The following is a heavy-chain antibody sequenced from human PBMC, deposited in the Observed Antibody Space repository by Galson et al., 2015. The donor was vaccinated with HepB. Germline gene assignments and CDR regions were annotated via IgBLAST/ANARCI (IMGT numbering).Heavy chain of an antibody. V-gene: IGHV3-33*01. Sequence: SLRLSCAASGFTFSRYGMHWVRQAPGKGLEWVAAIWFDGSATFYRDSVKGRFSISRDDSKNILYLQMNSLRAEDTAVYSCARDAPFDSSGWTNWFDPWGQGTLVTGSS. D-gene: IGHD6-19*01. CDR3: ARDAPFDSSGWTNWFDP. CDR2: IWFDGSAT. CDR1: GFTFSRYG. J-gene: IGHJ5*02.